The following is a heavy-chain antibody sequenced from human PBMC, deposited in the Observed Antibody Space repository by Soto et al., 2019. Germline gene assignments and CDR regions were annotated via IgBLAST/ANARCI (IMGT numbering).Heavy chain of an antibody. CDR3: ALGGGYRYGTRNDY. V-gene: IGHV1-69*01. J-gene: IGHJ4*02. D-gene: IGHD5-18*01. CDR2: IIPIFGTA. CDR1: GGTFSSYA. Sequence: QVQLVQSGAEVKKPGSSVKVSCKASGGTFSSYAISWVRQAPGQGLEWMGGIIPIFGTANYAQKFHGRVTITADESTSTADMELSSLRSEDTAVYYCALGGGYRYGTRNDYWGQGTLVTVSS.